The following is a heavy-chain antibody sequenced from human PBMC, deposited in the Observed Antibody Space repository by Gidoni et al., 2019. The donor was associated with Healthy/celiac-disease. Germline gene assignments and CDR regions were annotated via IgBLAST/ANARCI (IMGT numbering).Heavy chain of an antibody. V-gene: IGHV3-15*07. Sequence: EVQLVESGGGLVKPGGSLRLSCAASGFTFSNAWMNWVRQAPGKGLEWVGRIKSKTDGGTTDYAAPVKGRFTISRDDSKNTLYLQMNSLKTEDTAVYYCTTYYGSGSPASLDYWGQGTLVTVSS. J-gene: IGHJ4*02. CDR3: TTYYGSGSPASLDY. CDR1: GFTFSNAW. D-gene: IGHD3-10*01. CDR2: IKSKTDGGTT.